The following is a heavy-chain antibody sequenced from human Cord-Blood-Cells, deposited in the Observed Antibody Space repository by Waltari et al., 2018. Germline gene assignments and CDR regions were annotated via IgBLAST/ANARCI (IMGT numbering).Heavy chain of an antibody. CDR1: GYTFTSYA. CDR3: ARGTSVSGSYSSHNWFDP. D-gene: IGHD1-26*01. Sequence: QVQLVQSGAEVKKPGAPVKASCKASGYTFTSYASHWVRQPPGQRLEWMGWINAGNGNTKYSQKFQGRVTITRDTSASTAYMELSSLRSEDTAVYYCARGTSVSGSYSSHNWFDPWGQGTLVTVSS. V-gene: IGHV1-3*01. CDR2: INAGNGNT. J-gene: IGHJ5*02.